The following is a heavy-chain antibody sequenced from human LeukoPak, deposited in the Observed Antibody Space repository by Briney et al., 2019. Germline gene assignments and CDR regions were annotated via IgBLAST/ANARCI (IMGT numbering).Heavy chain of an antibody. CDR1: GGFISSSSYY. CDR3: ARKSSGWYGKHYFDY. CDR2: IYYSGST. V-gene: IGHV4-39*01. D-gene: IGHD6-19*01. J-gene: IGHJ4*02. Sequence: SETLSLTCTVSGGFISSSSYYWGWIRQPPGKGLEWIGSIYYSGSTYYNPSLKSRVTISVDTSKNQFSLKLSSVTAADTAVYYCARKSSGWYGKHYFDYWGQGTLVTVSS.